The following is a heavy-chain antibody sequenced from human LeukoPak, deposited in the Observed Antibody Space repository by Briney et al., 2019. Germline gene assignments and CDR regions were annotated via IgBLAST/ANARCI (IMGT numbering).Heavy chain of an antibody. CDR2: IKEDGSER. J-gene: IGHJ4*02. CDR3: VRGSGFLLDY. V-gene: IGHV3-7*01. D-gene: IGHD6-19*01. Sequence: PGGSLRLSCAASGFTFSNHWMSRVRQTPGKGLEWVAKIKEDGSERYYVDSVKGRFTISRDDANYSVYLQLNTLRVEDTAVYHCVRGSGFLLDYWGQGTLVTVSS. CDR1: GFTFSNHW.